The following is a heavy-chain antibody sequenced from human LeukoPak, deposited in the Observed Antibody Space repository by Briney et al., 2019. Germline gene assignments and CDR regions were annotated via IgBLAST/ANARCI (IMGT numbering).Heavy chain of an antibody. Sequence: PGGSLRLSCAASGFTFTTYSMNWIRQSPGKGLEWVSSITSPVGRIYYADSLKGRITISRDNARNSLYLQMNSLRAEDTAVYYCARLYCSGGSCYSDWGQGTLVTVSS. CDR3: ARLYCSGGSCYSD. CDR1: GFTFTTYS. V-gene: IGHV3-21*04. D-gene: IGHD2-15*01. J-gene: IGHJ4*02. CDR2: ITSPVGRI.